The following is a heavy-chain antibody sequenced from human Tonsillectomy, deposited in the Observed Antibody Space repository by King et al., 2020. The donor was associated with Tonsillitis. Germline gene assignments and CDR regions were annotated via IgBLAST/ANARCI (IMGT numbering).Heavy chain of an antibody. CDR3: ARAPPYGDYAWFDP. CDR2: INHSGST. Sequence: VQLQQWGAGLLKPSETLSLTCAVYGGSFSGYYWSWIRQPPGKGLEWIGEINHSGSTNYNPSLKSRVTISVDTSKNQFSLKLCSVTAADTAVYYCARAPPYGDYAWFDPWGQGTLVTVSS. V-gene: IGHV4-34*01. J-gene: IGHJ5*02. CDR1: GGSFSGYY. D-gene: IGHD4-17*01.